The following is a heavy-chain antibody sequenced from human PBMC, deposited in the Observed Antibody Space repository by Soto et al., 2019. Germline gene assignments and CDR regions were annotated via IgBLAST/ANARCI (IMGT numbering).Heavy chain of an antibody. CDR1: GFTFSSYA. CDR2: ISGSGGST. D-gene: IGHD3-22*01. V-gene: IGHV3-23*01. CDR3: ATLPNLYYYDSSGYYDGTFDY. J-gene: IGHJ4*02. Sequence: PGGSLRLSCAAPGFTFSSYAMSWVRQAPGKGLEWVSAISGSGGSTYYADSVKGRFTISRDSSKNTLYLQMNSLRAEDTAVYYCATLPNLYYYDSSGYYDGTFDYWGQGTLVTVSS.